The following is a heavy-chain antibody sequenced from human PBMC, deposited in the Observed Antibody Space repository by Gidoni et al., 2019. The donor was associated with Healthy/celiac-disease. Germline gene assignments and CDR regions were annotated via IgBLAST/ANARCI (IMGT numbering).Heavy chain of an antibody. J-gene: IGHJ2*01. D-gene: IGHD4-17*01. V-gene: IGHV4-39*01. CDR3: ARLRTTVTTFYFDL. CDR2: IYYSGST. Sequence: QLQLQESGPGLVKPSETLSLTCTVSGGSISSSSYYWGWIRQPPGKGLEWIGSIYYSGSTYYNPSLKSRVTISVDTSKNQFSLKLSSVTAADTAVYYCARLRTTVTTFYFDLWGRGTLVTVSS. CDR1: GGSISSSSYY.